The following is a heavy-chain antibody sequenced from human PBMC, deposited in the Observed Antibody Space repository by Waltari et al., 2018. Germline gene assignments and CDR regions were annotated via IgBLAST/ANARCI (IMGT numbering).Heavy chain of an antibody. CDR3: ARSQRLDYYDSSGTPHGAFDI. J-gene: IGHJ3*02. Sequence: EVQLVESGGGLVKPGGSLRLSCAASGFTFSSYSMNWVRQAPGQGLEGVSSISSSSSYIYYADSVKGRFTISRDNAKNSLYLQMNSLRAEDTAVYYCARSQRLDYYDSSGTPHGAFDIWGQGTMVTVSS. V-gene: IGHV3-21*01. CDR2: ISSSSSYI. CDR1: GFTFSSYS. D-gene: IGHD3-22*01.